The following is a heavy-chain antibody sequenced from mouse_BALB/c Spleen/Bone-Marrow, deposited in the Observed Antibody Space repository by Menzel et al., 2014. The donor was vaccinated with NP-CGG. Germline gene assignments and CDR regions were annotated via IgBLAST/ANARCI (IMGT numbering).Heavy chain of an antibody. Sequence: EVMLVESGGGLVKPGGSLKLSCAASGFTFSSYAMSWVRQTPEKRLEWVASISSGGNTYYPDSMKGRFTISRDNARNILYLQMSSPRSEDTAMYYCARGGELRPWFAYWGQGTLVTVSA. J-gene: IGHJ3*01. V-gene: IGHV5-6-5*01. CDR2: ISSGGNT. CDR3: ARGGELRPWFAY. CDR1: GFTFSSYA. D-gene: IGHD2-4*01.